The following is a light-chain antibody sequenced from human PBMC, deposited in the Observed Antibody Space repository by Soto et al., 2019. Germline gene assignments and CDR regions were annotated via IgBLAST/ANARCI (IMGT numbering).Light chain of an antibody. CDR3: QSYDRSLSGYV. V-gene: IGLV1-40*01. CDR2: GNS. Sequence: QSVLTQPPSVSGAPGQRVTISCAGSSSSIGAGHDEHWYQQLPGAAPKLLIHGNSNRPSGVPDRFSGSKSGTSASLAITGLQAEDEADYYCQSYDRSLSGYVFGSGTKVTVL. CDR1: SSSIGAGHD. J-gene: IGLJ1*01.